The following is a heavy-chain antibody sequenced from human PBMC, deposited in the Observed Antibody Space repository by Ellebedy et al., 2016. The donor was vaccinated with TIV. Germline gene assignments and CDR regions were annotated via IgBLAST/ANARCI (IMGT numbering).Heavy chain of an antibody. J-gene: IGHJ3*02. CDR1: GFTFNSYA. Sequence: GESLKISCAASGFTFNSYAMSWVRQAPGKGLEWVSGISASGSSTPDADSVRGRFTVSRDNSKNTLYLQMNSLRAEDTAVYFCAKDQASGEYDYGWGTFDIWGQGTVVTVSS. V-gene: IGHV3-23*01. D-gene: IGHD3-10*01. CDR3: AKDQASGEYDYGWGTFDI. CDR2: ISASGSST.